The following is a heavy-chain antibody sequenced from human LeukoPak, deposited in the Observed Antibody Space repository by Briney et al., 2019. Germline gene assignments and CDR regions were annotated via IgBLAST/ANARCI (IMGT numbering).Heavy chain of an antibody. D-gene: IGHD4-17*01. Sequence: GGSLRLSCAASGFTFSDYRMKWVRQAPGEGLEWVSSISSWSTYIYYAASVKGRFTISRDDARSSLYLQMSSLRAEDTAVYYCATVDGDLPYYMNDWGKGTTVTVSS. J-gene: IGHJ6*03. V-gene: IGHV3-21*01. CDR1: GFTFSDYR. CDR2: ISSWSTYI. CDR3: ATVDGDLPYYMND.